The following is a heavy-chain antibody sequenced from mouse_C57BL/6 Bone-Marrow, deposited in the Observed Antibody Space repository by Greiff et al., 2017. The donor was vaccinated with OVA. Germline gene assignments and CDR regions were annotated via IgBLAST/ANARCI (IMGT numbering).Heavy chain of an antibody. Sequence: EVLLVESGGGLVQPGGSLKLSCAASGFTFSDYYMYWVRQTPGQRLEWVAYISTGGGSTSYPDTVKGRFTISRDNATNTLNLQMSRLKSEDTAMYYFARRAYYGSSFWYFDVWGTGTTVTVSS. CDR2: ISTGGGST. V-gene: IGHV5-12*01. CDR1: GFTFSDYY. J-gene: IGHJ1*03. CDR3: ARRAYYGSSFWYFDV. D-gene: IGHD1-1*01.